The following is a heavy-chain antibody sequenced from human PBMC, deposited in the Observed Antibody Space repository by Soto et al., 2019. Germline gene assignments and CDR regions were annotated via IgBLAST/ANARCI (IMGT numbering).Heavy chain of an antibody. J-gene: IGHJ4*02. V-gene: IGHV1-2*02. Sequence: QVQLVQSGAEVKKPGASVKVSCKASGYTFTGYYMHWVRQAPGQGLEWMGWINPNSGGTNYAQKFQGRVTMTRDTSISTAYMELSRLRSDDTAVYYCARLPSSIAETKEFDYWGQGTLVTVSS. CDR2: INPNSGGT. CDR3: ARLPSSIAETKEFDY. CDR1: GYTFTGYY. D-gene: IGHD6-6*01.